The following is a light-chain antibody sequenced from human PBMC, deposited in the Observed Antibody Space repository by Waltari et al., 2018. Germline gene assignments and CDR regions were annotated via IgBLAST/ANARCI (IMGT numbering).Light chain of an antibody. CDR1: SSDVGNYNY. J-gene: IGLJ1*01. V-gene: IGLV2-11*01. CDR3: CSYAGRYTYV. Sequence: QSALTQPRSVSGSPGQSVTISCTGTSSDVGNYNYVSWYQQHPGKAPKFMIFDVSQRPSGAPDRFSGSKSGSTASLTISGLQAEDEADYYCCSYAGRYTYVFGTGTKVTVL. CDR2: DVS.